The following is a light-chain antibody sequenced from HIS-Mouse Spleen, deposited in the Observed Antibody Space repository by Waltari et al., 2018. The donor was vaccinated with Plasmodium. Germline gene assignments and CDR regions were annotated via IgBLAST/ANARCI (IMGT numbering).Light chain of an antibody. Sequence: SYELTQPPSVSVSPGQPARIPCPGDKLGDKYACWYKQKPGQSPVLVIYQDSKRPSGIPERFSGSNSGNTATLTISGTQAMDEADYYCQAWDSSTVVFGGGTKLTVL. V-gene: IGLV3-1*01. J-gene: IGLJ2*01. CDR3: QAWDSSTVV. CDR2: QDS. CDR1: KLGDKY.